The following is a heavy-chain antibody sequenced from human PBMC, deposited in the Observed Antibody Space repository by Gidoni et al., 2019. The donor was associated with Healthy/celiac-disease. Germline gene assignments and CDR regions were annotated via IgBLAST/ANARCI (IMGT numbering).Heavy chain of an antibody. J-gene: IGHJ4*02. V-gene: IGHV3-49*04. CDR2: IRSKAYGGTT. CDR3: TRSISSSWYPGGFDY. D-gene: IGHD6-13*01. Sequence: EVQLVESGGGLVQPGRSRRLYCTASGFTIGYYAMSWVRQAPGKGLEWVGFIRSKAYGGTTEYAASVKGRFTISRDDSKSIAYLQMNSLKTEDTAVYYCTRSISSSWYPGGFDYWGQGTLVTVSS. CDR1: GFTIGYYA.